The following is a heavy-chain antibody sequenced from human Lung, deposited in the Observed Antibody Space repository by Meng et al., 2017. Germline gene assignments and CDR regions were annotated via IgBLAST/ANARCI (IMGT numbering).Heavy chain of an antibody. J-gene: IGHJ4*02. CDR2: ISYSGNT. CDR1: GGSISSYY. D-gene: IGHD3-10*01. V-gene: IGHV4-59*01. Sequence: QVQLQESGPGLAKPSETLSLTCTVSGGSISSYYWSWIRQPPGKGLEWIGYISYSGNTNYNPSLKSRVTISVDTSKNQFSLKLSSVTATDTAVYYCARVRGVKTDYWGQGTLVTVSS. CDR3: ARVRGVKTDY.